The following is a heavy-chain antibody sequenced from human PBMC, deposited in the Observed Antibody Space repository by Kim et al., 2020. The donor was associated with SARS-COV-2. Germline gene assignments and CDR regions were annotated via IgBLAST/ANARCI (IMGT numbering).Heavy chain of an antibody. CDR1: GDSINGGSYY. V-gene: IGHV4-39*07. CDR2: VFYNGRP. J-gene: IGHJ4*02. CDR3: ARWRQFYFDH. Sequence: SETLSLTCSVSGDSINGGSYYWGWVRQPPGKGLEWLGHVFYNGRPFGKPFHNSRVTISLDTPKNKFSLTLTSVTAADTAVYYCARWRQFYFDHWGQGTLVTVSS.